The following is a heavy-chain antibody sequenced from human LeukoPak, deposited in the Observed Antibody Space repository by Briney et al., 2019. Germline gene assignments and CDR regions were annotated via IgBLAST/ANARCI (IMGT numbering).Heavy chain of an antibody. V-gene: IGHV1-24*01. D-gene: IGHD3-16*02. CDR1: GYTLTELS. J-gene: IGHJ4*02. Sequence: ASVKVSCKVSGYTLTELSMHWLRQAPGKGLEWMGGFDPEDGETIYAQKFQGRVTMTEDTSTDTAYMELSSLRSEDTAVYYCATAFGGVIAPPPYWGQGTLVTVSS. CDR3: ATAFGGVIAPPPY. CDR2: FDPEDGET.